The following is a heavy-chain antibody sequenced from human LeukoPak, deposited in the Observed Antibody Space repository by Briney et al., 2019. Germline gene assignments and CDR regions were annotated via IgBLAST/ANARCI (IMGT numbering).Heavy chain of an antibody. J-gene: IGHJ4*02. CDR1: GYTFTGYY. CDR3: ARGGGSSGWSYRNLDY. Sequence: ASVKVSCKASGYTFTGYYMHWVRQAPGQGLEWMGWISAYNGNTNYAQKLQGRVTMTTDTSTSTAYMELRSLRSDDTAVYYCARGGGSSGWSYRNLDYWGQGTLVTVSS. CDR2: ISAYNGNT. D-gene: IGHD6-19*01. V-gene: IGHV1-18*04.